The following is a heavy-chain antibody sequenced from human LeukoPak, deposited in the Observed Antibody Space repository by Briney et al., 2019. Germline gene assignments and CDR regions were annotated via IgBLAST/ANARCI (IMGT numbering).Heavy chain of an antibody. CDR1: GFTVSSNY. J-gene: IGHJ4*02. CDR3: ARDMGVYALDY. D-gene: IGHD2-8*02. CDR2: IYSGGST. V-gene: IGHV3-53*01. Sequence: GGSLRLSCAASGFTVSSNYMSWVRQAPGKGLEWVSVIYSGGSTYYADSVKGRFTISRDNSKNTLYLQMNSLRAEDTAMYYCARDMGVYALDYWGQGTLVTVSS.